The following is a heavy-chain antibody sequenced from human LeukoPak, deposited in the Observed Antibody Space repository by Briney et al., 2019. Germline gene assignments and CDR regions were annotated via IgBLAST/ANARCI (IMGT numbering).Heavy chain of an antibody. J-gene: IGHJ3*02. V-gene: IGHV3-23*01. CDR3: AKDLDIVDAFDS. Sequence: PGGSLRLSCAASGFTFSSYAMSWVRQAPGKGLEWVSAICGSGGSTYYADSVKGRFTISRDNSKNTLYLQMNSLRAEDTAVYYCAKDLDIVDAFDSWGQGTMVTVSS. CDR2: ICGSGGST. D-gene: IGHD5-12*01. CDR1: GFTFSSYA.